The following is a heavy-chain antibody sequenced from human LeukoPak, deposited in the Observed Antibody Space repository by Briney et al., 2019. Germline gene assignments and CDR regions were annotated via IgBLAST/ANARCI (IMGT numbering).Heavy chain of an antibody. J-gene: IGHJ3*02. D-gene: IGHD3-22*01. V-gene: IGHV3-30*02. Sequence: GGSLRLSCAASGFTFSSYGMHWVRQAPGRGLEWVAFIRYDGSNKNYAESVKGRFTISRDNSKNTLYLQMIRLRDEDTAVYYCANLGVYYDNSGYPVGIWGQGTMVTVSS. CDR1: GFTFSSYG. CDR2: IRYDGSNK. CDR3: ANLGVYYDNSGYPVGI.